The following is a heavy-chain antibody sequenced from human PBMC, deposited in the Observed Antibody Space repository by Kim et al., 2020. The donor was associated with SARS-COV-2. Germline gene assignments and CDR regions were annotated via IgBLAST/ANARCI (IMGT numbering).Heavy chain of an antibody. D-gene: IGHD3-10*01. J-gene: IGHJ6*02. CDR1: GGTFSSYA. Sequence: SVKVSCKASGGTFSSYAISWVRQAPGQGLEWMGRIIPILGIANYAQKFQGRVTITADKSTSTAYMELSSLRSEDTAVYYCARPREYYGSGSYNYYYGMDVWGQGTTVTVSS. V-gene: IGHV1-69*04. CDR3: ARPREYYGSGSYNYYYGMDV. CDR2: IIPILGIA.